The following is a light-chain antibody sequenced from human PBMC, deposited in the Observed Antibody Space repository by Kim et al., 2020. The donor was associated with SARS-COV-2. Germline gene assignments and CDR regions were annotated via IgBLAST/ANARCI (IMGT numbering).Light chain of an antibody. Sequence: YELTQAPSVSVAPGETARITCGGNNIGSKSVHWYQQKPGQAPVQVIYYDSDRPSGIPERFSGSNSGNTATLTISRVEAGDEAEYYCQVWDSSSDHVVFG. V-gene: IGLV3-21*04. J-gene: IGLJ2*01. CDR1: NIGSKS. CDR2: YDS. CDR3: QVWDSSSDHVV.